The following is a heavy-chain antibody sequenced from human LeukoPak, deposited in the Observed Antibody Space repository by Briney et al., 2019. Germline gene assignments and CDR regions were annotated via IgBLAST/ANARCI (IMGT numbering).Heavy chain of an antibody. Sequence: PGGSLRLSCAASGFTFSSYEMNWVRQAPGKGLEWVSYISSSGSTIYYADSVKGRFTISRDNAKNSLYLQMNSLRAEDTAVYYCARGGWELLLFQLDYWGQGTLVTVSS. CDR3: ARGGWELLLFQLDY. CDR1: GFTFSSYE. J-gene: IGHJ4*02. V-gene: IGHV3-48*03. D-gene: IGHD1-26*01. CDR2: ISSSGSTI.